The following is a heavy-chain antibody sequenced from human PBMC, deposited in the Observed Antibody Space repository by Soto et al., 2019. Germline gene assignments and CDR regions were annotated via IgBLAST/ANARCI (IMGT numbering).Heavy chain of an antibody. V-gene: IGHV3-53*01. CDR1: GFTVNSNS. Sequence: EVQLVESGGGLIQPGGSLRLSCAASGFTVNSNSINWVRQAPGKGLEWVSVIHSGGSTYYADSVKGRFTISRDNSKNTLYLQMNSLRVEDTAVYYCARGGRFLGYGMDVWGQGTTVIVSS. D-gene: IGHD3-3*01. J-gene: IGHJ6*02. CDR3: ARGGRFLGYGMDV. CDR2: IHSGGST.